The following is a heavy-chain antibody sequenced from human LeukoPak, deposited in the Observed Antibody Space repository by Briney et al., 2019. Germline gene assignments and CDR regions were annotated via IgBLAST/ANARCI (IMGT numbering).Heavy chain of an antibody. Sequence: ASVKVSCKASGYTFTSYGISWVRQAPGQGLEWMGWISAYNGNTNYAQKLQGRVTMTTDTSTSTAYVELRSLRSDDTAVYYCARDARQYCSGGSCYSYYYYGMDVWGQGTTVTVSS. J-gene: IGHJ6*02. CDR1: GYTFTSYG. CDR2: ISAYNGNT. V-gene: IGHV1-18*01. D-gene: IGHD2-15*01. CDR3: ARDARQYCSGGSCYSYYYYGMDV.